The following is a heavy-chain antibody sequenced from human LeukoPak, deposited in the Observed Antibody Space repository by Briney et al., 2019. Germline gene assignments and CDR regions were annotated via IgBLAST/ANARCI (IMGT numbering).Heavy chain of an antibody. CDR1: GFTFSGSA. V-gene: IGHV3-73*01. J-gene: IGHJ4*02. D-gene: IGHD5-24*01. CDR3: TRTVEMATIPFDY. Sequence: PGGSLRLSCAASGFTFSGSAMHWVRQASGKGLGWVGRIRSKANSYATAYAASVKGRFTISRDDSKNTAYLQMNSLKTEDTAVYYCTRTVEMATIPFDYWGQGTLVTVSS. CDR2: IRSKANSYAT.